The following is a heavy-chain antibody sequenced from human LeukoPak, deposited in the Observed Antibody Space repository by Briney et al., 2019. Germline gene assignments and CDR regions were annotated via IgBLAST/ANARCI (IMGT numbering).Heavy chain of an antibody. CDR3: AKSRQWPEYYFDY. J-gene: IGHJ4*02. D-gene: IGHD6-19*01. V-gene: IGHV3-30*18. CDR1: GFTFSSYG. Sequence: GRSLRLSCAASGFTFSSYGIRWVRQAPGKGLEWVAIISYDGSNKYYADSVKGRFTISRDNSKNTVYLQMNSLRAEDTAVYYCAKSRQWPEYYFDYWGQGTLVTVSS. CDR2: ISYDGSNK.